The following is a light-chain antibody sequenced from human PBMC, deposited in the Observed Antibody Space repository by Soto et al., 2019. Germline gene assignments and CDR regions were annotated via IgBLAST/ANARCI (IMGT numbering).Light chain of an antibody. V-gene: IGKV3-20*01. CDR2: CAS. CDR3: QQYKNGTST. J-gene: IGKJ5*01. Sequence: EIVVTQSACTLSLSPGERATLSCRASQGVXSSYLAWYQQKPGQAPRLLXACASSMAAASPDRLSGSGSAADFAPTISRLQSYDFAVYYLQQYKNGTSTFGQGTRLDIK. CDR1: QGVXSSY.